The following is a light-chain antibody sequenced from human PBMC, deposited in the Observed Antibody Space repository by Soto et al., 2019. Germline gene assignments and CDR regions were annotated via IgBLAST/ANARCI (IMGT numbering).Light chain of an antibody. CDR1: QSISSY. CDR3: QQSYSTPV. V-gene: IGKV1-39*01. Sequence: DIQMTQSPSSLSASVGDRVTITCRASQSISSYLNWYHQKPGKAPKLLIYAASSLQSGVPSRFSGIGSVTDYTLTISSLQPEDFATYYCQQSYSTPVFGQGNKLEIK. CDR2: AAS. J-gene: IGKJ2*01.